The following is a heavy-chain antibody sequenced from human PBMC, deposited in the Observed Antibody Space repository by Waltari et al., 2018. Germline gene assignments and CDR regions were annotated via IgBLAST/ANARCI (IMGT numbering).Heavy chain of an antibody. CDR3: TKDGALAYGDN. CDR2: IFSGGSK. J-gene: IGHJ4*02. V-gene: IGHV3-23*03. D-gene: IGHD4-17*01. Sequence: EVQLLESGGGLVQPGGSLRLSCVASGFTFSSYAMSWVRRTPGNGLEHVCVIFSGGSKHCVDSVKVRFIISRDNSKNTLYLQMNSLRVEDTAIYYCTKDGALAYGDNWGQGTLVTVSS. CDR1: GFTFSSYA.